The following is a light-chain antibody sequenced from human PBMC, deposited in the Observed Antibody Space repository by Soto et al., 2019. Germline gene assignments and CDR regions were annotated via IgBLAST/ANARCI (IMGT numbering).Light chain of an antibody. J-gene: IGKJ2*01. CDR2: GTS. CDR1: QSVGRN. CDR3: QQYNKWPYT. Sequence: EIVMTQSPVALSVSPGESAALSCRASQSVGRNFAWYQQRPGQAPRVLIYGTSTRATGVPARFSGSGSGTDFTLTISSLQSEYFAVYYCQQYNKWPYTFGQGTRLEIK. V-gene: IGKV3-15*01.